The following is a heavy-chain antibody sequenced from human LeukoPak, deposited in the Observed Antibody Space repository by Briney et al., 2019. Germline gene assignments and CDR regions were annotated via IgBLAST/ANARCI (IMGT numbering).Heavy chain of an antibody. Sequence: ASVKVSCKASGYTFTGYYMHWVRQAPGQGLEWMGWINPNSGGTNYAQKFRGRVTMTRDTSISTAYMELSRLRSDDTAVYYCAREGGIAARRARGVDYWGQGTLVTVSS. CDR3: AREGGIAARRARGVDY. CDR2: INPNSGGT. CDR1: GYTFTGYY. D-gene: IGHD6-6*01. V-gene: IGHV1-2*02. J-gene: IGHJ4*02.